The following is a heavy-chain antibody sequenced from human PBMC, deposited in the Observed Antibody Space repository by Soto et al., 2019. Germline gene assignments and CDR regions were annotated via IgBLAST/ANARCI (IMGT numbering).Heavy chain of an antibody. Sequence: GGSLRLSCAASGFTFSSYAMSWVRQAPGKGLEWVSAISGSGGSTYYADSVKGRFTISRDNSKNTLYLQMNSLRAEDTAVYYCAKVPSSRIAAARGFDYWGQGTQVTVSS. D-gene: IGHD6-13*01. CDR3: AKVPSSRIAAARGFDY. J-gene: IGHJ4*02. CDR2: ISGSGGST. V-gene: IGHV3-23*01. CDR1: GFTFSSYA.